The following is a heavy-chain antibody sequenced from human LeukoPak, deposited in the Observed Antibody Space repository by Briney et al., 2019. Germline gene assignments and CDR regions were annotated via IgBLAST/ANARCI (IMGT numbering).Heavy chain of an antibody. CDR1: GYTFTGYY. Sequence: GASVKVSCKASGYTFTGYYMHWVRQAPGQGLEWMGRINPNSGGTNYAQKFQGRVTMTRDTSISTAYMELSRLRSDDTAVCYCARDITLRAFDIWGQGTMVTVSS. V-gene: IGHV1-2*06. CDR2: INPNSGGT. D-gene: IGHD1-14*01. J-gene: IGHJ3*02. CDR3: ARDITLRAFDI.